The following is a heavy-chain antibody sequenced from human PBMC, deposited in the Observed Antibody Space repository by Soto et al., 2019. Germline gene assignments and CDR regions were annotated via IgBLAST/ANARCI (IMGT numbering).Heavy chain of an antibody. D-gene: IGHD5-12*01. J-gene: IGHJ6*02. CDR3: ANLWGDGYNLGQDYNGMDV. CDR2: IWYDGSLQ. Sequence: QVQMVESGGGVVQPGRSLRLSCAASGFSFENYGMHWVRQAPGRGLEWVAIIWYDGSLQYYAAAVKGRFTISRDNSKNTPYLEMNSLRAEATAVYYCANLWGDGYNLGQDYNGMDVWGQGTTVIVSS. CDR1: GFSFENYG. V-gene: IGHV3-33*06.